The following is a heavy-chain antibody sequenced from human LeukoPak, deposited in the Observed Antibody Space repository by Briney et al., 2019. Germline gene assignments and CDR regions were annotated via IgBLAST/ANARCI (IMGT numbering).Heavy chain of an antibody. Sequence: ASVKVSCKASGYTFTSYGISWVRQAPGQGLEWMGWISAYNGNTNYAQKLQGRVTMTRDTSISTAYMELSRLRSDDTAVYYCARADLYLVVAATGETVGDYWGQGTLVTVSS. V-gene: IGHV1-18*01. J-gene: IGHJ4*02. D-gene: IGHD2-15*01. CDR2: ISAYNGNT. CDR3: ARADLYLVVAATGETVGDY. CDR1: GYTFTSYG.